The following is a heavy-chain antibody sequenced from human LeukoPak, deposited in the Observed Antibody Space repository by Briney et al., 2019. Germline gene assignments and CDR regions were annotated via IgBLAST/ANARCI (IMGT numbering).Heavy chain of an antibody. Sequence: GGSLRLSCAASGFTFSSYAMSWVRQAPGKGLEWVSAISGSGGSTYYADSVKGRFTISRDNSKNTLYLQVNSLRAEDTAVYYCAKWRWELLPYYGMDVWGQGTTVTVSS. CDR3: AKWRWELLPYYGMDV. J-gene: IGHJ6*02. D-gene: IGHD1-26*01. CDR1: GFTFSSYA. CDR2: ISGSGGST. V-gene: IGHV3-23*01.